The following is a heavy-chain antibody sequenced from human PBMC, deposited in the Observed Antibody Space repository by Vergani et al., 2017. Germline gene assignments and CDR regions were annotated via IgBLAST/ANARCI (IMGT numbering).Heavy chain of an antibody. CDR2: INPNSGGT. J-gene: IGHJ3*02. V-gene: IGHV1-2*02. D-gene: IGHD2-2*01. Sequence: QVQLVQSGAEVKKPGASVKVSCKASGYTFTSYYMHWVRQAPGQGLEWMGIINPNSGGTNYAQKFQGRVTMTRDTSISTAYMELSRLRSDDTAVYYCAREFCQLLCQHDAFDIWGQGTMVTVSS. CDR1: GYTFTSYY. CDR3: AREFCQLLCQHDAFDI.